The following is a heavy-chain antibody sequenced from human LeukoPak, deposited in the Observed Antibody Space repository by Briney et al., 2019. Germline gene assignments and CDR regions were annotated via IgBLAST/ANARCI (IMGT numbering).Heavy chain of an antibody. CDR3: GREGGLYGDYDF. CDR2: ISTYNGNT. J-gene: IGHJ4*02. Sequence: ASVKLSCKASGSTFTSYGISWVRQAPGQGLWGMGWISTYNGNTNYAQKLQGRVTMTTDASTSTAYVELRSLRSDDTAVYYCGREGGLYGDYDFWGQGTLVTVSS. CDR1: GSTFTSYG. V-gene: IGHV1-18*01. D-gene: IGHD4-17*01.